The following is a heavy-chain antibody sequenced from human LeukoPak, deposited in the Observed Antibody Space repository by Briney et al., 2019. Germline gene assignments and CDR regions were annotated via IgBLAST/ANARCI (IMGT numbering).Heavy chain of an antibody. CDR3: AREGIAAAGSLFDY. Sequence: GGSLRLSCAASGFTFSSYWMSWVRQAPGKGLEWVANIKQDGSEKYYVDSVKGRFTITRDNAKNSLYLQMSSLRAEDTAVFYCAREGIAAAGSLFDYWGQGTLVTVSS. D-gene: IGHD6-13*01. V-gene: IGHV3-7*01. CDR2: IKQDGSEK. CDR1: GFTFSSYW. J-gene: IGHJ4*02.